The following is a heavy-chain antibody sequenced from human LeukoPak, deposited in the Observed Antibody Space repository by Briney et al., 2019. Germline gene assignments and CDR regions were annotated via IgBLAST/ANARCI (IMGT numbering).Heavy chain of an antibody. V-gene: IGHV4-59*11. CDR3: ARDPGYYFDY. CDR1: GGPISSHY. CDR2: IYYSGST. Sequence: SETLSLTCTVSGGPISSHYWSWIRQPPGKGLEWIGYIYYSGSTNYNPSLKSRVTISVDTSKNQFSLKLSSVTAADTAVYYCARDPGYYFDYWGQGTLVTVSS. J-gene: IGHJ4*02. D-gene: IGHD3-10*01.